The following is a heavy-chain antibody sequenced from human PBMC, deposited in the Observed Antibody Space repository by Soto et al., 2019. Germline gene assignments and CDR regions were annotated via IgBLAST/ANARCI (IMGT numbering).Heavy chain of an antibody. V-gene: IGHV4-61*08. Sequence: SETLSLTCTVSGGSISSGGYYWSRNRQNPGKGLEWIGYIYYSGSTNYNPSLKSRVTISVDTSKNQFSLKLSSVAAADTAVYYCARGEKDFWSGYNYYYGMDVWGQGTTVTVSS. D-gene: IGHD3-3*01. J-gene: IGHJ6*02. CDR1: GGSISSGGYY. CDR2: IYYSGST. CDR3: ARGEKDFWSGYNYYYGMDV.